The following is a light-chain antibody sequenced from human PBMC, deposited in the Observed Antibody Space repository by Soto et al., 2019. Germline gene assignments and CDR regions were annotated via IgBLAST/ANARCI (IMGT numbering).Light chain of an antibody. CDR3: QQTANWPRT. CDR2: DTS. J-gene: IGKJ1*01. V-gene: IGKV3-11*01. Sequence: EIVLTQSPATLSLSPGQRATLSCRASQSINYYLAWYQQKPGQPPRLLNYDTSNRASGIPARFSGSGSGTDFTLTINSLEPDDFAVYYCQQTANWPRTFGLGTKVDIK. CDR1: QSINYY.